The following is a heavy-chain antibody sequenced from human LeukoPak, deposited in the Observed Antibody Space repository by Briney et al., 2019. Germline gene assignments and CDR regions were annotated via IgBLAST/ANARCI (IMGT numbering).Heavy chain of an antibody. CDR2: IKSKTDGGTT. V-gene: IGHV3-15*01. CDR3: TTTESAPFDY. J-gene: IGHJ4*02. Sequence: SGGSLRLCCAASRFTLTNAWMSWVRPAQGKGLEWVGRIKSKTDGGTTDYAAPVKGRFTISRDDSKNTLYLQMNSLKTEDTAVYYCTTTESAPFDYWGQGTLVTVSS. D-gene: IGHD3-10*01. CDR1: RFTLTNAW.